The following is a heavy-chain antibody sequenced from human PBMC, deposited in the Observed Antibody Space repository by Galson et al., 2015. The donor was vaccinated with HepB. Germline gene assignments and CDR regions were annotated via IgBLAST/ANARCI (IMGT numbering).Heavy chain of an antibody. Sequence: SLRLSCAASGFTFDDYTMHWVRQAPGKGLEWVSLINWDGDSTFYADSVKGRFTISRDNSKNSLYLQMNSLRTEDSALYYCTKDTSSGWSGGYFDSWGQGTLVTVSS. CDR2: INWDGDST. CDR3: TKDTSSGWSGGYFDS. J-gene: IGHJ4*02. CDR1: GFTFDDYT. V-gene: IGHV3-43*01. D-gene: IGHD6-19*01.